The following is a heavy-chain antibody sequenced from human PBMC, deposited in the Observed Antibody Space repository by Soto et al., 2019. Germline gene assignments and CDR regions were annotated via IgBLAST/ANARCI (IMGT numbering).Heavy chain of an antibody. CDR2: IYYSGST. D-gene: IGHD3-10*01. J-gene: IGHJ6*02. CDR3: ARDFRSGSYPKYYYGMDV. V-gene: IGHV4-31*03. CDR1: GGSISSGGYY. Sequence: SETLSLTCTVSGGSISSGGYYWSWIRQHPGKGLEWIGYIYYSGSTYYNPSLKSRVTISVDTSKNQFSLKLSSVTAADTAVYYCARDFRSGSYPKYYYGMDVWGQGTTVTVSS.